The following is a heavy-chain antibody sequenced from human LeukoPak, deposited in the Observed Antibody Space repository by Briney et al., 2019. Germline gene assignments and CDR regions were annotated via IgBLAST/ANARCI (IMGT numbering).Heavy chain of an antibody. J-gene: IGHJ4*02. CDR1: GVSFKNYD. D-gene: IGHD3-10*01. CDR3: TRGFGEFIDY. CDR2: IATAGDT. V-gene: IGHV3-13*01. Sequence: PGGSLRLSCAASGVSFKNYDMHWVRQSAGGGLEWVSCIATAGDTYYPDSVKGRFTISRDIAKNFLYLQMDSLRVADTGVYFCTRGFGEFIDYWGRGILVTVAS.